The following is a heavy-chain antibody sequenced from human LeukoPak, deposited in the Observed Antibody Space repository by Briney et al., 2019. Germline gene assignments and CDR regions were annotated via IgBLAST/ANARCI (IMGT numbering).Heavy chain of an antibody. CDR1: GFTFNSYA. D-gene: IGHD6-13*01. CDR3: AKSTGSSWYYFDY. Sequence: GGSLRFSGAASGFTFNSYAMSWLRQAPGKGLKWVSAISGSGGSTYYADSVKGRFTISRDNSKNKLYLQMNSLRAEDTAVYYCAKSTGSSWYYFDYWGQGTLVTVSS. V-gene: IGHV3-23*01. CDR2: ISGSGGST. J-gene: IGHJ4*02.